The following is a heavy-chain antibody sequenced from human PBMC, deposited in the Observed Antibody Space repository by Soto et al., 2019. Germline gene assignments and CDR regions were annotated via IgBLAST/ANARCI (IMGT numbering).Heavy chain of an antibody. CDR1: GGSISSGGYY. J-gene: IGHJ5*02. CDR2: IYYSGST. D-gene: IGHD5-12*01. Sequence: SETLSLTCTVSGGSISSGGYYWSWIRQHPGKGLEWIGYIYYSGSTYYNPSLKSRVTISVDTSKNQFSLKLSSVTAADTAVYYCARERYSGYDSDYGDYHFDPWGQGTLVTVSS. CDR3: ARERYSGYDSDYGDYHFDP. V-gene: IGHV4-31*03.